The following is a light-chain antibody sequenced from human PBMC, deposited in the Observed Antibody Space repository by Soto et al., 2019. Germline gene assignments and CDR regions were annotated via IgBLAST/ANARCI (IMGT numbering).Light chain of an antibody. V-gene: IGLV1-40*01. CDR1: SSNIGAGYD. CDR3: QSYDSSHYV. J-gene: IGLJ1*01. Sequence: QSVLTQPPSVSGAPGQRVTISCTGSSSNIGAGYDVHWYQQLPGTAPKLLIYGNSNRPSGVPDRFSGSKSGTSASLAITGLQAEYEADYYCQSYDSSHYVFGTGTKVTVL. CDR2: GNS.